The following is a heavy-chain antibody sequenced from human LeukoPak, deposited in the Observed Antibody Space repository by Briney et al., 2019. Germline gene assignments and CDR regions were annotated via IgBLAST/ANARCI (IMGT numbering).Heavy chain of an antibody. J-gene: IGHJ6*03. CDR1: GGTLSSYA. Sequence: GASVKVSCKASGGTLSSYAISWVRQAPGQGLEWMGGIIPIFGTANYAQKFQGRVTITADESTSTAYMELSSLRSEDTAVYCCASRRTSHCNSTSCYTQANYYYYYMDVWGKGTTVTVSS. CDR3: ASRRTSHCNSTSCYTQANYYYYYMDV. V-gene: IGHV1-69*13. CDR2: IIPIFGTA. D-gene: IGHD2-2*02.